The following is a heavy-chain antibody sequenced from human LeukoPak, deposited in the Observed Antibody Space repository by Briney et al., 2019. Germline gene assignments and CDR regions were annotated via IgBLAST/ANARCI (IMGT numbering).Heavy chain of an antibody. D-gene: IGHD3-10*01. CDR2: IYYSGST. CDR1: GGSISSYY. Sequence: KPSETLSLTCTVSGGSISSYYWSWIRQPPGKGLEWIGYIYYSGSTNYNPSLKSRVTISVDTSKNQFSLKLSSVTAADTAVYYCARVPDGSGDDYGMDVWGQGTTVTVSS. V-gene: IGHV4-59*01. J-gene: IGHJ6*02. CDR3: ARVPDGSGDDYGMDV.